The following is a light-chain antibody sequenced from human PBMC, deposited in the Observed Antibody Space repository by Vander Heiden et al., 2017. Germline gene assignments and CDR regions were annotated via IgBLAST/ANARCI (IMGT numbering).Light chain of an antibody. CDR1: QSVLSDSNNKNF. V-gene: IGKV4-1*01. CDR3: QQYYSSHIT. J-gene: IGKJ5*01. CDR2: WAS. Sequence: DIVMTQYPDSLAVSLGERATINCKTSQSVLSDSNNKNFLSWYQQKPGQSPRLLIYWASTRESGVPDRFSGSGSGTDFTLSISSLQAEDVAIYYCQQYYSSHITFGQGTRLEIK.